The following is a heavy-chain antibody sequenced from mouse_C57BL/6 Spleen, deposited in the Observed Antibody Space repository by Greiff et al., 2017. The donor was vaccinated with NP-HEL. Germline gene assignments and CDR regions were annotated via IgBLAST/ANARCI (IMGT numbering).Heavy chain of an antibody. V-gene: IGHV1-59*01. J-gene: IGHJ4*01. Sequence: QVQLQQPGAELVRPGTSVKLSCKASGYTFTSYWMHWVKQRPGQGLEWIGVIDPSDSYTNYNQKFKGKATLTVDTSSSTAYMQLSSRTSEDSAVYYCARRGGTAQAPDYAMDYWGQGTSVTVSS. D-gene: IGHD3-2*02. CDR1: GYTFTSYW. CDR3: ARRGGTAQAPDYAMDY. CDR2: IDPSDSYT.